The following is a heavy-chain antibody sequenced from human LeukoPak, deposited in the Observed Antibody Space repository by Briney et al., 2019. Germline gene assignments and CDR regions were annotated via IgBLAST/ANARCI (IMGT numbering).Heavy chain of an antibody. Sequence: GGSLRLSCAASGFTFSSYWMHWVRQAPGKGLVWVSRINSDGSSTSYADSVKGRFTISRGNAKSTLYLQMNSLRAEDTAVYYCARNPRPVAVAGTDYYYYGMDVWGQGTTVTVSS. CDR1: GFTFSSYW. V-gene: IGHV3-74*01. J-gene: IGHJ6*02. CDR3: ARNPRPVAVAGTDYYYYGMDV. D-gene: IGHD6-19*01. CDR2: INSDGSST.